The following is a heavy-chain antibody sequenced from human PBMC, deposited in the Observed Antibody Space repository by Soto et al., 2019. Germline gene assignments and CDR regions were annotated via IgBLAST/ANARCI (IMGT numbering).Heavy chain of an antibody. V-gene: IGHV3-7*03. D-gene: IGHD3-10*01. CDR3: EREYSYGSGSYYFDY. Sequence: GSLRLSCAASGFTFSSYWMSWVRQAPGKGLEWVANIKQDGSEKYYVDSVKGRFTISRDNAKNSLYLQMNSLRAEDTAVYYCEREYSYGSGSYYFDYWGQGTLVTVYS. CDR2: IKQDGSEK. CDR1: GFTFSSYW. J-gene: IGHJ4*02.